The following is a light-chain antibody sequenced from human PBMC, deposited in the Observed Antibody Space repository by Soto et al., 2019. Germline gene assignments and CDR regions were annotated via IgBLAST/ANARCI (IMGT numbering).Light chain of an antibody. V-gene: IGKV1-5*01. J-gene: IGKJ1*01. Sequence: DIQMTQSPSTLSASVGDTVTITCRASQTISGWLAWYQQRPGTAPNLLIFDASTLESGVPSRFSGSGSGTTLTITISSLQSDDFDTYYCLQYNGYYRTFGQGTKVDIK. CDR1: QTISGW. CDR3: LQYNGYYRT. CDR2: DAS.